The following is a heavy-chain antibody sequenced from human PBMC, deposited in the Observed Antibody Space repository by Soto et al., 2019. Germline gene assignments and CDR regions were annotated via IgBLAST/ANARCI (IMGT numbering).Heavy chain of an antibody. CDR3: ARSIDSSGFYFSNC. J-gene: IGHJ4*02. V-gene: IGHV4-59*01. CDR1: GGFISSYY. CDR2: IHHTGST. D-gene: IGHD3-22*01. Sequence: TVSGGFISSYYWSWIRQSPGKGLELIGYIHHTGSTNYNPSLKSRVAMSLDTSRNQFSLKLYSVTAADTAVYYCARSIDSSGFYFSNCWGQVTLVTV.